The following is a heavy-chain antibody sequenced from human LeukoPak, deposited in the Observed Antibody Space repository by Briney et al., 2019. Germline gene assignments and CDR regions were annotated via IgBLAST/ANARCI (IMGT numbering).Heavy chain of an antibody. J-gene: IGHJ3*02. CDR3: ARGFCSSTGCYDAFDI. CDR1: GFTFSSYG. Sequence: PGRSLRLSCAASGFTFSSYGMHWVRQAPGKGLEWVAVIWYDGSNKYYADSVKGRFTISRDNSKNTLYLQMNSLRAEDTAVYYCARGFCSSTGCYDAFDIWGRGTMVTVSS. CDR2: IWYDGSNK. V-gene: IGHV3-33*01. D-gene: IGHD2-2*01.